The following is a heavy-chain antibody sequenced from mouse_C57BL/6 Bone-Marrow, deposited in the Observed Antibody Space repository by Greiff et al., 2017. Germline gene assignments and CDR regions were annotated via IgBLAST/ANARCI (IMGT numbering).Heavy chain of an antibody. V-gene: IGHV1-54*01. J-gene: IGHJ2*01. CDR2: INPGSGGT. Sequence: QVQLQQSGAELVRPGTSVKVSCKASGYAFTNYLIEWVKQRPGQGLEWIGVINPGSGGTNYNEKFKGKATLTADKSSSTAYMQLSSLTSEDSAVYFCARSGDYGSSLWYFDYWGQGTTLTVSS. CDR3: ARSGDYGSSLWYFDY. CDR1: GYAFTNYL. D-gene: IGHD1-1*01.